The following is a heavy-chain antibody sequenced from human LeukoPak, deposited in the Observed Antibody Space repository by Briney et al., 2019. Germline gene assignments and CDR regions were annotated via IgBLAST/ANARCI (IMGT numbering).Heavy chain of an antibody. D-gene: IGHD3-10*01. CDR2: IYSGGTT. V-gene: IGHV3-NL1*01. Sequence: GTSLRLSCAASGLLPNAFAMHWVRQAPGKGLEWVSVIYSGGTTYYADSVKGRFTISRDNAKNSLYLQMNSLRAEDTAVYYCARDESLVRGAAFDYWGQGTLVTVSS. J-gene: IGHJ4*02. CDR3: ARDESLVRGAAFDY. CDR1: GLLPNAFA.